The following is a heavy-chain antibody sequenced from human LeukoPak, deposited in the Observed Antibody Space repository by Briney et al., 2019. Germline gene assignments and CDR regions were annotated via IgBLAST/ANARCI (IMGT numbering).Heavy chain of an antibody. D-gene: IGHD1-26*01. J-gene: IGHJ4*02. CDR1: GYRFASYW. CDR3: ATTGSGSYSQEAFDY. Sequence: GESLKISCKGSGYRFASYWIGWVRQMPGKGLECMVIIYPGDSDTRYSPSFQGQVTVSADKSINTAYLQWSSLKASDTAMYYCATTGSGSYSQEAFDYWGQGTLVTVSS. V-gene: IGHV5-51*01. CDR2: IYPGDSDT.